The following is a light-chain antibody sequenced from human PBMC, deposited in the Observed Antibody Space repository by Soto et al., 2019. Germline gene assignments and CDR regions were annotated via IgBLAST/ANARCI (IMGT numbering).Light chain of an antibody. CDR3: QQYYSTPET. J-gene: IGKJ1*01. V-gene: IGKV4-1*01. CDR2: WAS. CDR1: QSVLYSSSNKNY. Sequence: DIVMTQSPDSLAVSLGERATINCKSSQSVLYSSSNKNYLAWYQQKPGQPPKLLIYWASTRESGVPDRFSGSGSGKDFTLTISRLQAEDVAVYYCQQYYSTPETFGQGTKVEIK.